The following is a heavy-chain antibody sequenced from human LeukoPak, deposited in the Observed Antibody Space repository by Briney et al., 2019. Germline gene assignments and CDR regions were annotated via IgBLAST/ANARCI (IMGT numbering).Heavy chain of an antibody. CDR1: GFTFSFYG. Sequence: GGSLRLSCTASGFTFSFYGMYWVRQAPGKGLEWVAFIRHDGSNEYYADSVKGRFTISRDNSKNTMYLQMNSLRGEDTAMYYCANECGDICSDDCWGQGTLVTVSA. CDR2: IRHDGSNE. V-gene: IGHV3-30*02. J-gene: IGHJ4*02. CDR3: ANECGDICSDDC. D-gene: IGHD2-15*01.